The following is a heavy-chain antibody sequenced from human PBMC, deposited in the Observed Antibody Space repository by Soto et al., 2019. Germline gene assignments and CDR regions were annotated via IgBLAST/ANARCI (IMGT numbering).Heavy chain of an antibody. J-gene: IGHJ4*02. V-gene: IGHV3-23*03. CDR3: TKDRVPDGIYSFDY. CDR2: IDLRGTTT. CDR1: GFSFSDYS. Sequence: GGSLRLSCAASGFSFSDYSMNWVRQAPGKGLEWVSFIDLRGTTTYYRDSVKGRFTIFKDKSMNTVYLQMNSLTVEDAAVYYCTKDRVPDGIYSFDYWGQGALVTVSS. D-gene: IGHD2-15*01.